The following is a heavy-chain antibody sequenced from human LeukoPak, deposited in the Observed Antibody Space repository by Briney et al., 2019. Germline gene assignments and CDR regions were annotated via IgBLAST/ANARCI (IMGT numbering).Heavy chain of an antibody. CDR1: DGSISSYY. CDR2: IYYSGST. D-gene: IGHD1-26*01. J-gene: IGHJ4*02. CDR3: ATFPPTIVGATKAFDY. Sequence: SETLSLTCTVSDGSISSYYWSWIRQPPGKGLEWIGYIYYSGSTNYNPSLKSRVTISVDTSKNQFSLKLSSVTAADTAVYYCATFPPTIVGATKAFDYWGQGTLVTVSS. V-gene: IGHV4-59*01.